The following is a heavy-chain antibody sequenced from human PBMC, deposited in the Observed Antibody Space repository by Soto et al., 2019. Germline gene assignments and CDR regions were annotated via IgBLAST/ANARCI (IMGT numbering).Heavy chain of an antibody. CDR1: VFTFSSKY. CDR2: LWSAGNT. CDR3: AREAPMDV. Sequence: PGGTLRVSCVASVFTFSSKYMSWVRQAPGKGLEWVSVLWSAGNTYYADSVRVRFTISRDSSKNTLYLEMSSLRADDTAVYYCAREAPMDVWGQGTTVTVSS. V-gene: IGHV3-53*01. J-gene: IGHJ6*02.